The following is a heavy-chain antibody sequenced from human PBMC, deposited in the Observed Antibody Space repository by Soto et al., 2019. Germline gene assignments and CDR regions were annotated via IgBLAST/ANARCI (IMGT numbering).Heavy chain of an antibody. V-gene: IGHV1-18*01. Sequence: ASVKVSCKASGYTFTSYGISWVRQAPGQGLEWMGWISAYNGNTNYAQKLQGRVTMTTDTSTSTAYMELRSLRSDDTAVYYCARGTPYSGYDGNYGMDVWGQGTMVTVS. J-gene: IGHJ6*02. D-gene: IGHD5-12*01. CDR3: ARGTPYSGYDGNYGMDV. CDR1: GYTFTSYG. CDR2: ISAYNGNT.